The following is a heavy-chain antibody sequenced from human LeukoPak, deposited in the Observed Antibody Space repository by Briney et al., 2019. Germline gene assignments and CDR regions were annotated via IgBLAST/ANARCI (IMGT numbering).Heavy chain of an antibody. CDR1: GGSISSYC. V-gene: IGHV4-59*01. J-gene: IGHJ4*02. CDR3: VRSDDFWSGYYGY. CDR2: IFYSGST. Sequence: SETLSLTCTVSGGSISSYCWSWIRQPPGKGLEWIGYIFYSGSTNYNPSLKSRVTISVDTSKIQFSLKLSSVTAADTAVYYCVRSDDFWSGYYGYWGQGTLVTVSS. D-gene: IGHD3-3*01.